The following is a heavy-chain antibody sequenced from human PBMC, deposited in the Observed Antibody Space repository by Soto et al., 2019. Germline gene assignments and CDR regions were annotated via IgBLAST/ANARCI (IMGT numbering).Heavy chain of an antibody. D-gene: IGHD2-2*01. CDR2: IKQDGSEK. J-gene: IGHJ6*03. CDR1: GFTFSSYW. Sequence: PGGSLRLSCAASGFTFSSYWMSWVRQAPGKGLEWVANIKQDGSEKYYVDSVKGRFTISRDNAKNSLYLQMNSLRAEDTAVYYCAREGVVPASYYYYMDVWGKGTTVTVSS. V-gene: IGHV3-7*01. CDR3: AREGVVPASYYYYMDV.